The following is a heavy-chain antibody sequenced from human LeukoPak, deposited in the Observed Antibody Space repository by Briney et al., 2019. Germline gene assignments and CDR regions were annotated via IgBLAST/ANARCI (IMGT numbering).Heavy chain of an antibody. CDR3: ARGDYYGSDFFDY. Sequence: DSVKGRFTISRDNARNSLYLQMNSLILEDTAVYYCARGDYYGSDFFDYWGQGTLVTVSS. V-gene: IGHV3-21*01. J-gene: IGHJ4*02. D-gene: IGHD3-10*01.